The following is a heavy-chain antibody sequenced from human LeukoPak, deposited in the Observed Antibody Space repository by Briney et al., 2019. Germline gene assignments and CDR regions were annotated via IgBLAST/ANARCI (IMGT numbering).Heavy chain of an antibody. CDR2: MNPNSGNT. Sequence: ASVKVSCKASGYTFTSYDINWVRQATGQGLEWMGWMNPNSGNTGYAQKFQGRVTMTRNTSISTAYMELSSLRSEDTAVYYCARKTIWFGEFVSWGQGTLVTVSS. D-gene: IGHD3-10*01. J-gene: IGHJ5*02. CDR1: GYTFTSYD. V-gene: IGHV1-8*01. CDR3: ARKTIWFGEFVS.